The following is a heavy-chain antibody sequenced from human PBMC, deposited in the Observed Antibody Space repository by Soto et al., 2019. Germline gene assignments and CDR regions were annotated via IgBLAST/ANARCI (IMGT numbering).Heavy chain of an antibody. CDR2: IYYSGST. D-gene: IGHD2-2*01. J-gene: IGHJ5*02. Sequence: PSETLSLTCTVSGGSISSYYWSWIRQPPGKGLEWIGYIYYSGSTNYNPSLKSRVTISVDTSKNQFSLKLSSVTAADTAVYYCAREVRGRNWFDPWGQGTLVTVSS. V-gene: IGHV4-59*01. CDR3: AREVRGRNWFDP. CDR1: GGSISSYY.